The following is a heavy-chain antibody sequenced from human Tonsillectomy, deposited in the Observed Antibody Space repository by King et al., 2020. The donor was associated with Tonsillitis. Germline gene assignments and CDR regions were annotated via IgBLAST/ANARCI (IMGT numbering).Heavy chain of an antibody. J-gene: IGHJ5*02. CDR2: VDWNSWST. D-gene: IGHD5-24*01. CDR1: GYTFTHYH. V-gene: IGHV1-2*02. CDR3: SRETWVYGS. Sequence: VQLVESGTEVKVPGASVTVSCKASGYTFTHYHIHWIRQAPGQGLEWMGCVDWNSWSTNYAQKLQGRVTLTRDTATNTAYMDLRSLRSDDTAIYYCSRETWVYGSWGQGTLVTVSS.